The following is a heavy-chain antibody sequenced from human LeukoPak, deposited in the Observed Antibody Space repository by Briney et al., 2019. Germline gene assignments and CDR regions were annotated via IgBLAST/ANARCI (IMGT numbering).Heavy chain of an antibody. CDR3: ARAEGNWFDP. CDR1: GGSISSSNW. Sequence: PSGTLSLTCAVSGGSISSSNWWSWVRQPPGKGLEWIGEIYHSGSTNYNPSLKSRVTISVDTSKNQFSLKLSSVTAVDTAVYYCARAEGNWFDPWGQGTLVTVSS. CDR2: IYHSGST. V-gene: IGHV4-4*02. J-gene: IGHJ5*02.